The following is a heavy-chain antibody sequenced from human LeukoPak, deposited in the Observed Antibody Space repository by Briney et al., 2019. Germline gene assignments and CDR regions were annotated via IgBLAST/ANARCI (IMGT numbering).Heavy chain of an antibody. J-gene: IGHJ5*02. CDR2: ISSSGDTL. Sequence: GSLRLSCAASGFTFSDYYMSWIRQAPEKGLEWISYISSSGDTLYYADSVKGRFTISRDNAKRSLYLQMNSLRVEDTAVYYCARDKGNNWFDPWGQGTLVTVSS. CDR1: GFTFSDYY. CDR3: ARDKGNNWFDP. V-gene: IGHV3-11*01.